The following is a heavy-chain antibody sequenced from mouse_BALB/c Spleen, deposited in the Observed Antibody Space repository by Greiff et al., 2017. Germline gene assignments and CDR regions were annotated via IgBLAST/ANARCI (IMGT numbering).Heavy chain of an antibody. Sequence: EVQLVESGGGLVKPGGSLKLSCAASGFAFSSYDMSWVRQTPEKRLEWVAYISSGGGSTYYPDTVKGRFTISRDNAKNTLYLQMSSLKSEDTAMYYCARHLLRLHWYFDVWGAGTTVTVSS. D-gene: IGHD1-2*01. J-gene: IGHJ1*01. CDR3: ARHLLRLHWYFDV. V-gene: IGHV5-12-1*01. CDR2: ISSGGGST. CDR1: GFAFSSYD.